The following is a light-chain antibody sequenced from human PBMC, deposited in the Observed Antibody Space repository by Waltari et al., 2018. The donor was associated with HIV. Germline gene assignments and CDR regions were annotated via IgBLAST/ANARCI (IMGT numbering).Light chain of an antibody. V-gene: IGKV3-15*01. CDR2: GAG. CDR1: QSAATN. Sequence: ELLMTQSPPTLPVPPGDRPTLACKASQSAATNIAWYQQKPGQPIRLLIYGAGTTATGVSGRFSGSGSGTDFTLTINNLQSDDSAVYFCQQYNSSPTFGQGTKVEV. CDR3: QQYNSSPT. J-gene: IGKJ2*01.